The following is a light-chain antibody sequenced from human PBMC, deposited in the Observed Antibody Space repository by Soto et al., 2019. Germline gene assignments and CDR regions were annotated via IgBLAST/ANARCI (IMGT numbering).Light chain of an antibody. CDR2: DAS. Sequence: EIVLKQSPATLSLSPGERATLSCRASQSVGTSLVWYQQKPGQAPRLLIYDASNRATGLPARFSGSGSGSDFTLTVTSLEPEDFAVYYCQQRSNLPQTFGQGGNVDIK. CDR3: QQRSNLPQT. CDR1: QSVGTS. J-gene: IGKJ1*01. V-gene: IGKV3-11*01.